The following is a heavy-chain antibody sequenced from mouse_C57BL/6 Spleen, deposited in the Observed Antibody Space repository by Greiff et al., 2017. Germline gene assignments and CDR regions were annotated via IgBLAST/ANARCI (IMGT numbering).Heavy chain of an antibody. Sequence: VKLQQPGAELVRPGSSVKLSCKASGYTFTSYWMHWVKQRPIQGLEWIGNIDPSDSETHYNQKFKDKATLTVDKSSSTAYMQLSSLTSEDSAVYYCARRGSSYPYAMDYWGQGTSVTVSS. CDR1: GYTFTSYW. J-gene: IGHJ4*01. D-gene: IGHD1-1*01. CDR2: IDPSDSET. V-gene: IGHV1-52*01. CDR3: ARRGSSYPYAMDY.